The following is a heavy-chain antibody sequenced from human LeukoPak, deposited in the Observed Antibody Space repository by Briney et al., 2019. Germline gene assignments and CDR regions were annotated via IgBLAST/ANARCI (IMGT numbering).Heavy chain of an antibody. CDR1: GGSISSYY. Sequence: SETLSLTCTVSGGSISSYYWSWIRQPPGKGLEWIGYIYYSGSTNYNPSLKSRVTISVDTSKNQFSLKLSSVTAADPAVYYCASWTMVRGIQHWGQGTLVTVSS. CDR3: ASWTMVRGIQH. CDR2: IYYSGST. D-gene: IGHD3-10*01. J-gene: IGHJ1*01. V-gene: IGHV4-59*01.